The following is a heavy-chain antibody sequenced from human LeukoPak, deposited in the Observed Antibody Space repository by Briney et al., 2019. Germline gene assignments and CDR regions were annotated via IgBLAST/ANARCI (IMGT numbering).Heavy chain of an antibody. Sequence: SDTLSLTCSVSGGSISSDCWSWIRQPPGKGLEWIGYIHYSGSSNYNPSLKSRVTISLDTSKNQVSLKLISVTAADTAVYYCARENSRAGYTVFDYWGQGTLVTVSS. J-gene: IGHJ4*02. CDR1: GGSISSDC. D-gene: IGHD5-24*01. V-gene: IGHV4-59*01. CDR2: IHYSGSS. CDR3: ARENSRAGYTVFDY.